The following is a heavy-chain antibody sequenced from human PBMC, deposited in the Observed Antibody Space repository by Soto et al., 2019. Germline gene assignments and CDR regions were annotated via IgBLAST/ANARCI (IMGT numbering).Heavy chain of an antibody. CDR3: VTCIAARACAFDM. Sequence: GGSLRLSCAASGFTFTNAWMNWVRHTPGKGLEWVGRLKSVAGAGTTDYAAPVQGRFSISRDDSKNTPYLEMNSLNTEDTAVYYCVTCIAARACAFDMWGQGTMVTVSS. J-gene: IGHJ3*02. CDR1: GFTFTNAW. D-gene: IGHD6-6*01. CDR2: LKSVAGAGTT. V-gene: IGHV3-15*07.